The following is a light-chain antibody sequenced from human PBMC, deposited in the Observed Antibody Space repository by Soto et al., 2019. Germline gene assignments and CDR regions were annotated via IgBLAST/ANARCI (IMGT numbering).Light chain of an antibody. CDR2: DVS. CDR1: SSDVGGYNY. V-gene: IGLV2-14*01. Sequence: QSALTQPASVSGSPGQSITISCTGTSSDVGGYNYVSWYQQHPGKAPKLMIYDVSNRPSGVSNLFSGYKSGNTASLTISGLQDEEEADYYCSSYTSSSTLFGGGTKLTVL. J-gene: IGLJ2*01. CDR3: SSYTSSSTL.